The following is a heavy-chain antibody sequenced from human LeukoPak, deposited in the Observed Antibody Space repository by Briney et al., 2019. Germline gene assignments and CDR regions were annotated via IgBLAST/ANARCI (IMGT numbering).Heavy chain of an antibody. J-gene: IGHJ4*02. Sequence: PGGSLGLSCAASGFTFSNYAMSWVRQAPGKGLEWVSANTDGGGSTYYADSVKGRFTISRDNSKNMLFLQVNSLRAEDTAVYYCAKRVEYSSPGGYFDYWGQGILVTVAS. V-gene: IGHV3-23*01. CDR1: GFTFSNYA. CDR3: AKRVEYSSPGGYFDY. D-gene: IGHD6-6*01. CDR2: NTDGGGST.